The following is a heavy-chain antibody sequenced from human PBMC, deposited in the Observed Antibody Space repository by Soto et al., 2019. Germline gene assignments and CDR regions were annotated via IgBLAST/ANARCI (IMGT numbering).Heavy chain of an antibody. J-gene: IGHJ5*02. CDR2: IYYSGST. V-gene: IGHV4-31*03. D-gene: IGHD3-3*01. CDR1: GGSISSGGYY. Sequence: SETLSLTCTVSGGSISSGGYYWSWIRQHPGKGLEWIGYIYYSGSTYYNPSLKSRVTISVDTSKNQFSLKLSSVTAADTAVYYCARESRFLEWLSLNWFDPWGQGTLVTVSS. CDR3: ARESRFLEWLSLNWFDP.